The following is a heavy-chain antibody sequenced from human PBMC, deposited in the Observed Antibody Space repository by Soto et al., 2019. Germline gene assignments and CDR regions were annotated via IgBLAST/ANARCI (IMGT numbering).Heavy chain of an antibody. Sequence: ESGEGLVQPGGSLRLSCAASGVTFSSYAMHWVRQAPGKGLEYVSAISSNGGSTYYADSVKGRFTISRDNSKNTLYLQMGSLRAEDMAVYYCTRGVGDGGSYYFDYWGQGTLVTVSS. CDR1: GVTFSSYA. V-gene: IGHV3-64*02. CDR2: ISSNGGST. J-gene: IGHJ4*02. CDR3: TRGVGDGGSYYFDY. D-gene: IGHD1-26*01.